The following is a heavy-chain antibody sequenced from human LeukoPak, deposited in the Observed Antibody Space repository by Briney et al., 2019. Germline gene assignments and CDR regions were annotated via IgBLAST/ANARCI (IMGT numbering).Heavy chain of an antibody. J-gene: IGHJ4*02. Sequence: ASVKVSCKASGGTFSSYAISWVRQAPGQGLEWMGGIIPIFGTANYAQKFQGRVTITADESTSTAYMELSGLRSEDTAVYYCARGGPYYDILTGYYNYFDYWGQGTLVTVSS. CDR1: GGTFSSYA. D-gene: IGHD3-9*01. CDR2: IIPIFGTA. CDR3: ARGGPYYDILTGYYNYFDY. V-gene: IGHV1-69*13.